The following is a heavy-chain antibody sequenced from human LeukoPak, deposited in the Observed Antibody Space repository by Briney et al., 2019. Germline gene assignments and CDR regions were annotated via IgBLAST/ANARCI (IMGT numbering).Heavy chain of an antibody. D-gene: IGHD5-18*01. CDR2: IYTSGST. V-gene: IGHV4-4*07. Sequence: SETLSLTCTVSGGSISSYYWSWIRQPAVKVLEWIGRIYTSGSTNYNPSLKSRVTMSVDTSKNQFSLKLSSVTAADTAVYYCARSDVDSAFDYWGQGTLVTVSS. CDR1: GGSISSYY. J-gene: IGHJ4*02. CDR3: ARSDVDSAFDY.